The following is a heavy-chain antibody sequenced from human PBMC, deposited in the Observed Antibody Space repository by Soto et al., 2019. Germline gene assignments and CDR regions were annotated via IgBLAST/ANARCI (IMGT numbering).Heavy chain of an antibody. V-gene: IGHV1-69*01. Sequence: QVQLVQSGAEVKKPGSSVKVSCKVSGGTFSSHSINWVRQAPGQGPEWMGGTIPIFGTENYAQKFQGRVTITADESTSTAYMELSSLTSEDTALYYCSTSVYCSTTRCYYYYGLDVWGQGTTVIVSS. D-gene: IGHD2-2*01. CDR1: GGTFSSHS. CDR3: STSVYCSTTRCYYYYGLDV. CDR2: TIPIFGTE. J-gene: IGHJ6*02.